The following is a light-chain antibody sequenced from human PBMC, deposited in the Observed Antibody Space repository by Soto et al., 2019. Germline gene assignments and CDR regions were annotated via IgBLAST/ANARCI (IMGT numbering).Light chain of an antibody. CDR2: DAS. CDR3: MQALQTALT. V-gene: IGKV3-20*01. J-gene: IGKJ4*01. CDR1: QSVSNTY. Sequence: EIVLTQSPGTLSLSPGERATLSCRASQSVSNTYLAWYQQKPGQAPRLLIYDASSRATGIPDRFSGSGSGTDFTLTISRLEPEDVGIYYCMQALQTALTFGGGTKVESK.